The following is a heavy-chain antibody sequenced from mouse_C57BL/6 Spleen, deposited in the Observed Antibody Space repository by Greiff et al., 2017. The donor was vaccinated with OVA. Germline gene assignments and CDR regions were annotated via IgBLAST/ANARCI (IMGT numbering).Heavy chain of an antibody. CDR1: GYSITSGYY. V-gene: IGHV3-6*01. CDR3: ARQRYFYHFDY. J-gene: IGHJ2*01. Sequence: EVKLVESGPGLVKPSQSLSLTCSVTGYSITSGYYWNWIRQFPGNKLEWMGYISYDGSNNYNPSLENRISITRDTSKNQFFLKLNSVTTGDTAAYYCARQRYFYHFDYWGQGTTLTVSS. D-gene: IGHD2-1*01. CDR2: ISYDGSN.